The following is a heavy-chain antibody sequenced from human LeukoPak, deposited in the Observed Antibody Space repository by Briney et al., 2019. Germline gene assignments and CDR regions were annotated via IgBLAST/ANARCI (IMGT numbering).Heavy chain of an antibody. V-gene: IGHV1-46*01. D-gene: IGHD5-12*01. CDR3: ARWDPAIYSGYGIDY. J-gene: IGHJ4*02. Sequence: ASVKVSCKASGYTFTSHYMHWVRQAPGQGLEWMATINPSGGRTSYAQKFQGRVTMTRDTSTSTVYMELSSLRSEDTAVYYCARWDPAIYSGYGIDYWGQGTLVTVSS. CDR1: GYTFTSHY. CDR2: INPSGGRT.